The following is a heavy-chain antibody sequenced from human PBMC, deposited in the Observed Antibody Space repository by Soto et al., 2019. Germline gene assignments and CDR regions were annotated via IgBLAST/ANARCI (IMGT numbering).Heavy chain of an antibody. D-gene: IGHD3-22*01. CDR2: IYWDDDK. CDR3: AHRYDTSGYHWYFDL. Sequence: QITLKESGPTLVKPTQTLTLTCTFSGFSLITRGVGVGWIRQPPGKALEWLAAIYWDDDKRYSPSLESRLTITKDTSKNQVVLTMTNMDPVDTATYYCAHRYDTSGYHWYFDLWGRGTLVTVSS. J-gene: IGHJ2*01. CDR1: GFSLITRGVG. V-gene: IGHV2-5*02.